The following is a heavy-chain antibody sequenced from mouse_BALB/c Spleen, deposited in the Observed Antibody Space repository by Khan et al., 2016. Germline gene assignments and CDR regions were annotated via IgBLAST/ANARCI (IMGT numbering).Heavy chain of an antibody. D-gene: IGHD1-1*01. CDR1: GFSLTSYG. CDR3: ARNPYGSTYLDY. CDR2: IWSGGST. V-gene: IGHV2-2*02. J-gene: IGHJ2*01. Sequence: QVQLKESGPGLVQPSQSLSITCTVSGFSLTSYGVHWVRQSPGKGLEWLGVIWSGGSTDYNAAFISRLSISKDNSKSQVFFKMNRLQANDTAIYYCARNPYGSTYLDYWGQGTTLTVSS.